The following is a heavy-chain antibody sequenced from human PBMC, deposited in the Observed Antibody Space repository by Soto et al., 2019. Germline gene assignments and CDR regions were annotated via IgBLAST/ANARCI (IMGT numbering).Heavy chain of an antibody. CDR3: SKDNSRGADGYGSSRDY. Sequence: PGGSLRLSCAASGSTLDDYAMHGTRKAPGKGLEWVSGISWNSGSIGYADSVKGRVTISRDNAKNSLYLQMNSLRAEDTALYYCSKDNSRGADGYGSSRDYWGQGTLVTGSS. D-gene: IGHD5-12*01. J-gene: IGHJ4*02. CDR2: ISWNSGSI. CDR1: GSTLDDYA. V-gene: IGHV3-9*01.